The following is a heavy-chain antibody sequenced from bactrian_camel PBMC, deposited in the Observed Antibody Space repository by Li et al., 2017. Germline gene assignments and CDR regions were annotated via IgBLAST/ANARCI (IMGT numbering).Heavy chain of an antibody. Sequence: QVQLVESGGGLVQPGGSLRLSCAASGFTFSMSFMSWARQAPGKAREGVAGIGTNGVAAAADSVKGRFTISRDNAKSTLYLQMNNLKPEDTAMYYCAADRALDDDCYVGSLYTDFAYWGQGTQVTVS. J-gene: IGHJ6*01. CDR1: GFTFSMSF. CDR2: IGTNGVA. D-gene: IGHD3*01. CDR3: AADRALDDDCYVGSLYTDFAY. V-gene: IGHV3S9*01.